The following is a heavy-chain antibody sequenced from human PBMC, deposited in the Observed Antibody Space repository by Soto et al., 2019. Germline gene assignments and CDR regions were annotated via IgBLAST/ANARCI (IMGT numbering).Heavy chain of an antibody. CDR3: AKSLLRLVDPDP. Sequence: EVQLLESGGGLVQPGGSLRLSCAASGFTFSSYAMSWVRQAPGKGLEWVSAISGSGGSTSYADSVKGRFTISRDKSKNTLYLQMNSLRAEDTAVYYCAKSLLRLVDPDPWGQGPLVTVSS. CDR2: ISGSGGST. V-gene: IGHV3-23*01. D-gene: IGHD4-17*01. J-gene: IGHJ5*02. CDR1: GFTFSSYA.